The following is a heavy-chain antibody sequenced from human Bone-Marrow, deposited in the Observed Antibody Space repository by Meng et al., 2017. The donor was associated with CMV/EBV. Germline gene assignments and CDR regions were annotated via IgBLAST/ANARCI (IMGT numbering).Heavy chain of an antibody. Sequence: GGSLRLSCAASGFTFSTYGMNWVRQAPGKGLEWVSSITIRSSYKYYADSMKGRFTISRDNAKNSLYLQMNSLRVEDTAVYYCARSPSSSPNYYVMDVWGQGTTVTLSS. D-gene: IGHD6-6*01. V-gene: IGHV3-21*01. J-gene: IGHJ6*02. CDR3: ARSPSSSPNYYVMDV. CDR2: ITIRSSYK. CDR1: GFTFSTYG.